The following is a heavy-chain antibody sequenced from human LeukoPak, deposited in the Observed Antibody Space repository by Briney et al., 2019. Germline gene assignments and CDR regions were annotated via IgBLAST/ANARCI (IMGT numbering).Heavy chain of an antibody. V-gene: IGHV1-24*01. CDR1: GYTLTELS. D-gene: IGHD3-10*01. J-gene: IGHJ4*02. CDR2: FDPEDGET. CDR3: ASGDSHYYGSGSYDY. Sequence: GASVKVSCKVSGYTLTELSMHWVRQAPGKGLEWMGGFDPEDGETIYAQKFQGRVTMTEDTSTDTAYVELSSLRSEDTAVYYCASGDSHYYGSGSYDYWGQGTLVTVSS.